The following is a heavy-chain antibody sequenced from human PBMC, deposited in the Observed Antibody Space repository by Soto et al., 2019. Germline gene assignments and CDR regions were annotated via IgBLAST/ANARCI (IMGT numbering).Heavy chain of an antibody. Sequence: ESGGGLIQPGGSLRLSCAASGFTVSNYFMSWVRHPPGKGLEWVSVIYSGGSTYYADSMKGRFTLSRDNSKNTLYLQVNGLRAEDTAVYYCAREGRGDAGNFDFWGQGTLVTVSS. CDR1: GFTVSNYF. V-gene: IGHV3-53*01. CDR3: AREGRGDAGNFDF. J-gene: IGHJ4*02. D-gene: IGHD6-13*01. CDR2: IYSGGST.